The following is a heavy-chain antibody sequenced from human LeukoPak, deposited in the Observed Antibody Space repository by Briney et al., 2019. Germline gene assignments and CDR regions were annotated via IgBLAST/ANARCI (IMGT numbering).Heavy chain of an antibody. CDR2: INHSGST. CDR3: ARGLGYYDYVWGSYRPNEYYFDY. Sequence: SETLSLTCAVYGGSLSGYYWSWIRQPPGKGLEWVGEINHSGSTNYNPSLKSRVTISVDTSKNQFSLKLSSVTAADTAVYYCARGLGYYDYVWGSYRPNEYYFDYWGQGTLVTVSS. J-gene: IGHJ4*02. CDR1: GGSLSGYY. D-gene: IGHD3-16*02. V-gene: IGHV4-34*01.